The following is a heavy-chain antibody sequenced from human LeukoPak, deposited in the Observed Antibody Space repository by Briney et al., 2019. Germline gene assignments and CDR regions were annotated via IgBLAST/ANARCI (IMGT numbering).Heavy chain of an antibody. D-gene: IGHD1-26*01. CDR1: GFTFSSYA. V-gene: IGHV3-30-3*01. CDR3: AKDQLLGGSYTFDY. CDR2: ISYDGSNK. J-gene: IGHJ4*02. Sequence: GGSLRLSCAASGFTFSSYAMSWVRQAPGKGLEWVAVISYDGSNKYYADSVKGRFTISRDNSKNTLYLQMNSLRAEDTAVYYCAKDQLLGGSYTFDYWGQGTLVTVSS.